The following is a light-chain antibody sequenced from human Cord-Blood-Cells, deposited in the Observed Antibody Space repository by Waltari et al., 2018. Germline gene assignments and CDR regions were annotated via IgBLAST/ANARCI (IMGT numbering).Light chain of an antibody. CDR3: QQYYSTPSYT. J-gene: IGKJ2*01. V-gene: IGKV4-1*01. CDR2: WAS. CDR1: QRVLYSSNNKNY. Sequence: IVMPQSPDSLAVSLGEGATINCTSSQRVLYSSNNKNYLAWYQQKPGQPPKLLIYWASTRESGVPDRFSGSGSGTDFTLTISSLQAEDVAVYYCQQYYSTPSYTFGQGTKLEIK.